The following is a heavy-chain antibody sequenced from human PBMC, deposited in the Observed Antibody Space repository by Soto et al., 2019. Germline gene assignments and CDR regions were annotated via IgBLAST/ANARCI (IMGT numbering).Heavy chain of an antibody. CDR3: ARPYYYGSGSYYRDYYYGMDV. J-gene: IGHJ6*02. Sequence: SVKVSCKASGGTFSVYAISWVLQSPLQWLDWMGGIIPIFGTANYAQKFQGRVTITADESTSTAYMELSSLRSEDTAVYYCARPYYYGSGSYYRDYYYGMDVWGQGTTVTVSS. V-gene: IGHV1-69*13. CDR1: GGTFSVYA. D-gene: IGHD3-10*01. CDR2: IIPIFGTA.